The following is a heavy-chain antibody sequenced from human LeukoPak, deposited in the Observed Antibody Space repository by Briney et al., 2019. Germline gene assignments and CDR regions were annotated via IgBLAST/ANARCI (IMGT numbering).Heavy chain of an antibody. J-gene: IGHJ3*02. CDR1: GYTLTELS. CDR3: ATDLEQWELLDAFDI. Sequence: PGASVKVSCKVSGYTLTELSMHWVRQAPGKGLEWMGGFDPEDGETIYAQKFQGRVTMTEDTSTDTAYMELSSLRSEETAVYYCATDLEQWELLDAFDIWGQGAMVTVSS. V-gene: IGHV1-24*01. D-gene: IGHD1-26*01. CDR2: FDPEDGET.